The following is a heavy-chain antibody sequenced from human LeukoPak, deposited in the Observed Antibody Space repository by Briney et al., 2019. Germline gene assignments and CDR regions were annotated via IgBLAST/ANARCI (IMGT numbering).Heavy chain of an antibody. CDR1: GFTFSNYA. J-gene: IGHJ3*01. V-gene: IGHV4-34*01. CDR2: INHSGST. D-gene: IGHD4-17*01. Sequence: GSLRLSCAASGFTFSNYAMSWIRQPPGKGLEWIGEINHSGSTNYNPSLKSRVTISVDTSKNQFSLKLSSVTAADTAVYYCARHYGDYPRWGQGTMVTVSS. CDR3: ARHYGDYPR.